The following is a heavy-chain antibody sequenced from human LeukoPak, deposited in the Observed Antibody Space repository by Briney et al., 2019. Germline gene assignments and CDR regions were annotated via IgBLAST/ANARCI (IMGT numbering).Heavy chain of an antibody. CDR1: GFTFSSYA. J-gene: IGHJ4*02. D-gene: IGHD5-18*01. Sequence: PGGSLRLSCAASGFTFSSYAMSWVRQAPGKGLEWVSAISGSGGSTYYADSVKGRSTISRDNSKNTLYLQMNSLRAEDTAVYYCANAEDTAMAPLGYWGQGTLVTVSS. CDR2: ISGSGGST. V-gene: IGHV3-23*01. CDR3: ANAEDTAMAPLGY.